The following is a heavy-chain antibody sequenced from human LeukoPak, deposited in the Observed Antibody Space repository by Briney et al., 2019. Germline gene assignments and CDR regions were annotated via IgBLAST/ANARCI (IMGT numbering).Heavy chain of an antibody. J-gene: IGHJ6*02. CDR1: GFTFSSYG. V-gene: IGHV3-33*01. D-gene: IGHD2-21*02. CDR2: IWYDGSNK. CDR3: ARAQSENIVVVTAIPDYYYGMDV. Sequence: GRSLRLSCAASGFTFSSYGMHWVRQAPGKGLEWVAVIWYDGSNKYYADSVKGRFTISRDNSKNTLYLQMNSLRAEDTAVYYCARAQSENIVVVTAIPDYYYGMDVWGQGTTVTVSS.